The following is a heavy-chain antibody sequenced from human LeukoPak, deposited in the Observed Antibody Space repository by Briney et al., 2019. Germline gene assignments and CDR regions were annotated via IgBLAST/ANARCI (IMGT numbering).Heavy chain of an antibody. D-gene: IGHD2-2*01. CDR3: ARNSVCSSTSCTDDK. Sequence: SETLSLTCAVYGGSFSGYYWSWIRQPPGKGLEWIGEINHSGSTNYNPSIKRRVTISVDTSKNQLSLRLSSVTAADTAVYYCARNSVCSSTSCTDDKWGQGTLATVSS. J-gene: IGHJ4*02. CDR2: INHSGST. V-gene: IGHV4-34*01. CDR1: GGSFSGYY.